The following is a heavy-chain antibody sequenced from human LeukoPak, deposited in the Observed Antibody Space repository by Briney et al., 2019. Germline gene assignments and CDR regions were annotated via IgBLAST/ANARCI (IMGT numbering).Heavy chain of an antibody. CDR1: GGSISSYY. CDR2: IYYSGST. V-gene: IGHV4-59*01. J-gene: IGHJ4*02. Sequence: SETLSLTCTVSGGSISSYYWSWIRQPPGKGLEWIGYIYYSGSTNYNPSLKSRVTIPVDTSKNQFSLKLSSVTAADTAVYYCARAHCSGGSCYPDYWGQGTLVTVSS. CDR3: ARAHCSGGSCYPDY. D-gene: IGHD2-15*01.